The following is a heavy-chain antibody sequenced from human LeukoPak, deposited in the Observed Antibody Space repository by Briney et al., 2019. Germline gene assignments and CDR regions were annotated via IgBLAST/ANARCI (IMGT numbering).Heavy chain of an antibody. CDR1: GYTFTSYG. J-gene: IGHJ4*02. V-gene: IGHV1-18*01. Sequence: GASVKVSCTASGYTFTSYGISWVRQAPGQGLEWMGWISAYNGNTNYAQKLQGRVTMTTDTSTSTAYMELRSLRSDDTAVYYCARFTYYYDSSGYFLDYWGQGTLVTVSS. CDR3: ARFTYYYDSSGYFLDY. D-gene: IGHD3-22*01. CDR2: ISAYNGNT.